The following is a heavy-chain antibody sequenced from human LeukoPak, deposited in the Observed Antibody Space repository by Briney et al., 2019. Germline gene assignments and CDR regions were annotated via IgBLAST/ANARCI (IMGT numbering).Heavy chain of an antibody. CDR3: ARRTYGEVDY. V-gene: IGHV4-4*02. J-gene: IGHJ4*02. D-gene: IGHD4-17*01. CDR1: GGSISSSNW. CDR2: IYPSGSI. Sequence: SETLSLTCAVSGGSISSSNWWIWVLQPPGKGLEWIVEIYPSGSIYSNPSLKSRVTISIDKSKNHFSLSLTSVTAADTAVYYCARRTYGEVDYWGQGTLVTVSS.